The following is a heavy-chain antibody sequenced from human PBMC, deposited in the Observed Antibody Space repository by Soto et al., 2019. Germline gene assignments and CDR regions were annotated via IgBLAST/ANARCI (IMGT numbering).Heavy chain of an antibody. CDR2: INPNSGGT. Sequence: QVQLVQSGAEVKKPGASVKVSCKASGYTFTGYYMHWVRQAPGPGLEWMGWINPNSGGTNYAQKFQCLVTLTRDTSISTAYMELSRLRSDDTAVYYCAREDHDDILTGYSNWFDPWGQGTLVTVSS. J-gene: IGHJ5*02. CDR3: AREDHDDILTGYSNWFDP. CDR1: GYTFTGYY. D-gene: IGHD3-9*01. V-gene: IGHV1-2*04.